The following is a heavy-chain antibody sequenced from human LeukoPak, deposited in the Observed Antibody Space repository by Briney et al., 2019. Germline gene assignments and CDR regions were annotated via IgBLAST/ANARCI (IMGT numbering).Heavy chain of an antibody. CDR3: ARATDGYCSSTSCSEGYFDL. V-gene: IGHV4-30-2*01. J-gene: IGHJ2*01. CDR1: GGSISSGGYS. CDR2: IYHSGST. Sequence: SQTLSLTCAVSGGSISSGGYSWSWIRQLPGKGLERIGYIYHSGSTYYNPSLKSRVTISVDRSKNQFSLKLSSVTAADTAVYYCARATDGYCSSTSCSEGYFDLWGRGTLVTVSS. D-gene: IGHD2-2*01.